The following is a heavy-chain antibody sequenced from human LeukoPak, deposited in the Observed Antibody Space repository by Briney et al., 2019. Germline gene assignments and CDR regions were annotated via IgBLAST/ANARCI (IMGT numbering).Heavy chain of an antibody. J-gene: IGHJ4*02. Sequence: RASVKVSCKASGYTFTSYGISWVRQAPGQGLEWMGWISAYNGNTNYPQKLQGRATMTTDTSTSTAYMELRSLRSDDTAVYYCAREGTRGHIVVVPPVRWGQGTLVTVSS. CDR3: AREGTRGHIVVVPPVR. D-gene: IGHD2-2*01. V-gene: IGHV1-18*01. CDR1: GYTFTSYG. CDR2: ISAYNGNT.